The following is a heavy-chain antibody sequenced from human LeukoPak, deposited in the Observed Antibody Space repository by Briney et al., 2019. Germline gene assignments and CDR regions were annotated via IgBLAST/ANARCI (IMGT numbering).Heavy chain of an antibody. J-gene: IGHJ4*02. CDR2: MNPNSGNT. CDR1: RYTFTSYD. D-gene: IGHD6-6*01. Sequence: ASVKVSCKASRYTFTSYDINWVRQATGQGLEWMGWMNPNSGNTGYAQKFQGRVTIIRNTSISTAYMELSSLRSEDTAVYYCARAYRSSIAARLSFGYWGQGTLVTVSS. CDR3: ARAYRSSIAARLSFGY. V-gene: IGHV1-8*03.